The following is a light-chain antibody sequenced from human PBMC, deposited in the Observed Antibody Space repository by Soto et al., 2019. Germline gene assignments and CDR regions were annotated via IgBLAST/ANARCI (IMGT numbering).Light chain of an antibody. CDR3: QQYNSYSWT. CDR1: QSISSW. V-gene: IGKV1-5*01. Sequence: DIQMTQSPSTLSASVRARVTITCRASQSISSWLAWYQQKPGKAPKLLIYDASSLESGVPSRFSGSGSGTEFTLTISSLQPDDFATYYCQQYNSYSWTFGQGTKVDI. J-gene: IGKJ1*01. CDR2: DAS.